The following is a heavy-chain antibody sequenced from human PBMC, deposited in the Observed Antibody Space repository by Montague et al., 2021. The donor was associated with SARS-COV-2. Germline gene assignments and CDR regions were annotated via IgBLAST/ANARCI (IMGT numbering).Heavy chain of an antibody. CDR3: AREATSWFGELMGVWFDP. CDR2: IHTSGNT. J-gene: IGHJ5*02. V-gene: IGHV4-4*07. CDR1: GASITTYY. D-gene: IGHD3-10*01. Sequence: SETLSLTCTVSGASITTYYRSWIRQSAGKGLEWIGRIHTSGNTNYNPTLRSRVTMSVDTSKNQFSLKLNSVTATDTAVYYCAREATSWFGELMGVWFDPWGQGTLVTVSS.